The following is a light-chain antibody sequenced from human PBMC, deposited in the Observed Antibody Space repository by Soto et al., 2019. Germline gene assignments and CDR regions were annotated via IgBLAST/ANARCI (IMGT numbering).Light chain of an antibody. CDR1: QSISSY. CDR3: QQSYSTPGYT. J-gene: IGKJ2*01. V-gene: IGKV1-39*01. CDR2: AAS. Sequence: DIQMTQSPSSLSASVGDRVTITCRASQSISSYLNWYQQKPGKAPKLLIYAASSLQSGVPSRFSGSGSGTDFTRTISSLQPEDFATYYCQQSYSTPGYTFGQGTKLESK.